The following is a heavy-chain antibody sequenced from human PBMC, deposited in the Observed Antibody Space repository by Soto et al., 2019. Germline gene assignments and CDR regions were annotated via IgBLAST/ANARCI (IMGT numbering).Heavy chain of an antibody. J-gene: IGHJ4*02. CDR3: ARVRYDSSGPPYYFDY. CDR1: GGSISSGGYY. D-gene: IGHD3-22*01. Sequence: SETLSLTCTVSGGSISSGGYYWSWIRQHPGKGLEWIGYIYYSGSTYYNPSLKSRVTISVDTSKNQFSLKLSSVTAADTAVYYCARVRYDSSGPPYYFDYWGQGTLVTVSS. V-gene: IGHV4-31*03. CDR2: IYYSGST.